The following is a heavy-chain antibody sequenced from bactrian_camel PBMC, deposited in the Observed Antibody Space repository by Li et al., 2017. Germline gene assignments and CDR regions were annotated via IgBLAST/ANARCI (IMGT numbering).Heavy chain of an antibody. CDR2: ILLDSDNT. Sequence: VQLVESGGGSAQAGGSLRLSCIASGYTYIRAWFRQAPGQQREAVARILLDSDNTFYSESARGRFTISQDTAKKTVYLQMDRLEPQDTAMYYCAAGSEPSGVSWRMSARYESRGQGTQVTVS. CDR3: AAGSEPSGVSWRMSARYES. V-gene: IGHV3S40*01. D-gene: IGHD3*01. J-gene: IGHJ4*01. CDR1: GYTYIRA.